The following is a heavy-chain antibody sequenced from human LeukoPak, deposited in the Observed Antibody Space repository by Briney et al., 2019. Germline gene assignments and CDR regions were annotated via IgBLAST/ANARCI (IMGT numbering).Heavy chain of an antibody. CDR2: ISGSGNSP. V-gene: IGHV3-23*01. Sequence: GGSLRLSCAASGFTFSSYAMSWVRQAPGKGLEWVSTISGSGNSPYYADSVKGRFTISRDNSQNTLSLQMNSLRAEDTAVYYCAGHSSSPTGFDPWGQGTLVTVSS. CDR3: AGHSSSPTGFDP. CDR1: GFTFSSYA. J-gene: IGHJ5*02. D-gene: IGHD6-13*01.